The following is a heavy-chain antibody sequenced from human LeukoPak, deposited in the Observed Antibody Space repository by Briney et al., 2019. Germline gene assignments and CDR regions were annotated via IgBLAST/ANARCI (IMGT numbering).Heavy chain of an antibody. J-gene: IGHJ6*04. D-gene: IGHD3-10*02. CDR1: GFSFSSFS. CDR2: ISSSSSTI. Sequence: GGSLRLSCAASGFSFSSFSMNWVRQAPGKGLEWVSHISSSSSTIYYADSVKGRFTISRDNAKNSLYLQMNSLRAEDTAVYYCAELGITMIGGVWGKGTTVTISS. CDR3: AELGITMIGGV. V-gene: IGHV3-48*01.